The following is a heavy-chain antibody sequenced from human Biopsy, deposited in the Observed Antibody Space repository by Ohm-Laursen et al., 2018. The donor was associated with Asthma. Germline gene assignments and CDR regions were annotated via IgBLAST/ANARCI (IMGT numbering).Heavy chain of an antibody. CDR3: AKGRYKWNDGYYGLDV. CDR1: GVDLSSYG. Sequence: SLRLSCTASGVDLSSYGMNWVRQAPGKGLEWVAVIASDGSKKYYADSVKGRFTISRDNSKNTLYLQMNSLRGEDTAVYYCAKGRYKWNDGYYGLDVWGQGTTVTFSS. V-gene: IGHV3-30*18. CDR2: IASDGSKK. D-gene: IGHD1-20*01. J-gene: IGHJ6*02.